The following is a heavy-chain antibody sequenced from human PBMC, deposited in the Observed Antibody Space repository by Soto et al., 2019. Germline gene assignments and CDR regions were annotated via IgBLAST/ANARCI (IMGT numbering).Heavy chain of an antibody. CDR2: IIPIFGTA. Sequence: QVQLVQSGAEVKQPGSSVKVSCKASGGTFSSYAISWVRQAPGQGLEWMGGIIPIFGTANYAQKFQGRVTITADESTSTAYMELSSLRSEDTAVYYCARDRLDYYDSSGYYAPDAFDIWGQGTMVTVSS. V-gene: IGHV1-69*01. D-gene: IGHD3-22*01. J-gene: IGHJ3*02. CDR3: ARDRLDYYDSSGYYAPDAFDI. CDR1: GGTFSSYA.